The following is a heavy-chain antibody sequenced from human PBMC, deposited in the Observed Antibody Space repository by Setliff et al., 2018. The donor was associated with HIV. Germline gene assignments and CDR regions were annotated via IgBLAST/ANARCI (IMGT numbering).Heavy chain of an antibody. CDR2: MYHSGIT. Sequence: KTSEALALTCAVSNYSISRGYYWGWIRQSPGKGLEWIGSMYHSGITYSNPSLKSRVTMSIDTSKNQLSLKLRSVTAADTAVYYCASGYNYAYSYYWGQGTLVTVSS. CDR3: ASGYNYAYSYY. D-gene: IGHD5-18*01. J-gene: IGHJ4*02. CDR1: NYSISRGYY. V-gene: IGHV4-38-2*01.